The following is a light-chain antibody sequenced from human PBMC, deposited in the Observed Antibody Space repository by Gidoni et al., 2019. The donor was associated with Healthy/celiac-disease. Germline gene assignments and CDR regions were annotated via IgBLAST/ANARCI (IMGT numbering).Light chain of an antibody. V-gene: IGKV1-5*03. CDR2: KAS. J-gene: IGKJ1*01. Sequence: DIQMTQSPSTLSASVGDRVTITCRASQSISSWLAWYQQKPGKAPKLLIYKASSLESGGPSRCSGSGSGTEFTLTISSLQPDDFATYYCQQYNSPTWTFGQGTKVEIK. CDR3: QQYNSPTWT. CDR1: QSISSW.